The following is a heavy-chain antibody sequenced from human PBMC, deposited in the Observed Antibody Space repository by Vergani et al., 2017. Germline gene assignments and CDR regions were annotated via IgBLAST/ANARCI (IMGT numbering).Heavy chain of an antibody. Sequence: QVPLVESGGGVVQPGRSLRLSCAASGFTFNQYGMHWVRQAPGKGLEWVAVTWYDGNNKQYADSVKGRFTISRDNSKSTMYLQMNSLRDEDTGVYYCARDLRLLYNRFDPWGQGTQVTVPS. CDR1: GFTFNQYG. J-gene: IGHJ5*02. D-gene: IGHD1-14*01. V-gene: IGHV3-33*01. CDR2: TWYDGNNK. CDR3: ARDLRLLYNRFDP.